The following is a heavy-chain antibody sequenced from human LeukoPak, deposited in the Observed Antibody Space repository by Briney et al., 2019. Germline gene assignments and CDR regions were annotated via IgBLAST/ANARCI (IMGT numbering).Heavy chain of an antibody. CDR3: ARVGLQYYGSGSYYNY. Sequence: GGSLRLSCAASGFTSSNYWMHWVRQAPGKGLVWVSRINTDGSDTNYADSMKGRFTISRDNAKNTLYLQMNSLGPEDTAVYYCARVGLQYYGSGSYYNYWGQGTLVTVPS. D-gene: IGHD3-10*01. V-gene: IGHV3-74*01. CDR2: INTDGSDT. J-gene: IGHJ4*02. CDR1: GFTSSNYW.